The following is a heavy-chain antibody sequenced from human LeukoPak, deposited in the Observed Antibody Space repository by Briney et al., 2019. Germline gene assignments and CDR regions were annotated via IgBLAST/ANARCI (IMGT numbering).Heavy chain of an antibody. CDR1: GFTFSSYG. V-gene: IGHV3-33*08. D-gene: IGHD3-10*01. CDR2: IWYDGSNK. CDR3: AREMVGYYGMDV. J-gene: IGHJ6*02. Sequence: GRSLRLSCAASGFTFSSYGMHWVRQAPGKGLEWVAVIWYDGSNKYYADSVKGRFTISRDNSKNTLYLQMNSLRAEDTAVYYCAREMVGYYGMDVWGQGTTVTVSS.